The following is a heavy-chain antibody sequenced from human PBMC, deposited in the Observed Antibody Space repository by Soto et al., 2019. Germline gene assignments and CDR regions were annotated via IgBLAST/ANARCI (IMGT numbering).Heavy chain of an antibody. D-gene: IGHD6-6*01. CDR1: GYIFTGYH. CDR2: IIPIFGTA. J-gene: IGHJ4*02. CDR3: ARAPAQEQLSSV. V-gene: IGHV1-69*06. Sequence: SVKVSCKASGYIFTGYHMHWVRQAPGQGLEWMGGIIPIFGTANYAQKFQGRVTITADKSTSTAYMELSSLRSEDTAVYYCARAPAQEQLSSVWGQGTLVTVSS.